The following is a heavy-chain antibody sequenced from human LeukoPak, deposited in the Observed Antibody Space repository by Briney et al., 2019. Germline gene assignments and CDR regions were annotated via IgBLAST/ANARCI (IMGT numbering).Heavy chain of an antibody. J-gene: IGHJ4*02. D-gene: IGHD3-9*01. V-gene: IGHV3-30*09. CDR2: ISYDGSNK. Sequence: GGSLRLSCAASGXTFSSYAMHWVRQAPGKGLEWVAVISYDGSNKYYADSVKGRFAISRDNSKNTLYLQMNSLRAEDTAVYYCARDYDILTGYDWGQGTLVTVSS. CDR1: GXTFSSYA. CDR3: ARDYDILTGYD.